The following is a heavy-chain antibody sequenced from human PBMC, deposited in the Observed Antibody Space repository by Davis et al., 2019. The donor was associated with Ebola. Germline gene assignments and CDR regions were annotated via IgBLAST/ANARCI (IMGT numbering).Heavy chain of an antibody. CDR1: GDSVSSGG. CDR2: TYYSSKWYN. V-gene: IGHV6-1*01. Sequence: HSQTLSLTCAISGDSVSSGGWNWIRQSPSRGLEWLGRTYYSSKWYNNYAVFVKSRITISPDTSKNQFYLQLNSVTPDDTALYYCARGWLRTGMDVWGEGTTVTVSS. D-gene: IGHD5-18*01. CDR3: ARGWLRTGMDV. J-gene: IGHJ6*03.